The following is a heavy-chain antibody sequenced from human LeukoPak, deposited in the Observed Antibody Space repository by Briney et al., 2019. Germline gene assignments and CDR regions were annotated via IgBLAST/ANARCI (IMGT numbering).Heavy chain of an antibody. J-gene: IGHJ4*02. Sequence: PSGTLSLTCTVSGGSITNYYWSWIRQPPGKGLEWIGYIHYSGSTNYNPSLKSRVTMSVDTSKNQFSLRLSSVTAADTAVYYCARHYNSGWYNYWGQGTPVTVSS. D-gene: IGHD6-19*01. CDR1: GGSITNYY. V-gene: IGHV4-59*08. CDR3: ARHYNSGWYNY. CDR2: IHYSGST.